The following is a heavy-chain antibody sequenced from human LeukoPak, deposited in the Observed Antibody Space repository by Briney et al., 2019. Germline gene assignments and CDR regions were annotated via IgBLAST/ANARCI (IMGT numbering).Heavy chain of an antibody. J-gene: IGHJ4*02. D-gene: IGHD3-10*01. CDR2: VSANGIST. V-gene: IGHV3-23*01. CDR1: GFTFGDYP. CDR3: AKDRGYTTGRDFDY. Sequence: GGSLRLSCAASGFTFGDYPMSWVRQAPGKGLEWVSVVSANGISTLYADSVKGRFTISRDNPMNTLYLQMSSLRAEDTAVYYCAKDRGYTTGRDFDYWGQGALVTVSS.